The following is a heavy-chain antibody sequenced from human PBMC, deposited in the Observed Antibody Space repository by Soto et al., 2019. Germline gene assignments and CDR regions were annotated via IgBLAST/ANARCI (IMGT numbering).Heavy chain of an antibody. V-gene: IGHV3-33*08. J-gene: IGHJ6*02. CDR1: GFTFRNYG. CDR2: VWYDGGNK. CDR3: VRAAGYSGNDYVYYYGMDV. D-gene: IGHD5-12*01. Sequence: GGSLRLSCAASGFTFRNYGMHWVRQAPGKGLEWVALVWYDGGNKYYADSVKGRFTISRDNSKNTLYLQMNSLRDEDTAVYYCVRAAGYSGNDYVYYYGMDVWGQGTTVTVSS.